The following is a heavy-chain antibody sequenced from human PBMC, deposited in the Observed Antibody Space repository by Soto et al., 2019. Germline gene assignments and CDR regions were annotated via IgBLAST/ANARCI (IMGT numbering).Heavy chain of an antibody. J-gene: IGHJ4*02. Sequence: QVQLVQSEAEVKKPGASVKVSCEASGYTFINHGISWVRQAPEQGLEWRGWVSGSNGNTKYAQKFQGRVTMTTETSTSTAHMELRNLRSDDTAVYFCARDFYPLAYYFDPWGQGTLVTVSS. CDR1: GYTFINHG. V-gene: IGHV1-18*04. CDR2: VSGSNGNT. CDR3: ARDFYPLAYYFDP.